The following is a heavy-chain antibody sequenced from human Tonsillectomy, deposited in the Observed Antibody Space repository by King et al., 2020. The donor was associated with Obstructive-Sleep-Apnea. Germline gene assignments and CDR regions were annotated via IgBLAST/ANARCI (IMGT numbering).Heavy chain of an antibody. J-gene: IGHJ4*02. CDR1: GFTFSTYG. Sequence: QLVQSGGGVGQPGTSLRLSCTAAGFTFSTYGMPWVRQAPGKGLEVVAFIRYDGSNMFFVDSVKGRFTVSRDNSKNTLYLQMNSLRAEDTALYYCAKPTSNYDFWSGFDYWGQGTLVTVFS. V-gene: IGHV3-30*02. CDR2: IRYDGSNM. CDR3: AKPTSNYDFWSGFDY. D-gene: IGHD3-3*01.